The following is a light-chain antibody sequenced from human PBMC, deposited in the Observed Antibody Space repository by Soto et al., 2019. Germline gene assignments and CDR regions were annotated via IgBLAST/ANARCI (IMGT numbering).Light chain of an antibody. CDR3: QQSYITPLA. Sequence: DIQMTQSPSSLSASVGDRVTITCRASQTISIYLNWYQQKPGKAPKLLIYTASNLQGGVPSRFSGSGSGTDFTLTISSLQPEDFATYYCQQSYITPLAFGQGTRLEIK. CDR1: QTISIY. CDR2: TAS. V-gene: IGKV1-39*01. J-gene: IGKJ5*01.